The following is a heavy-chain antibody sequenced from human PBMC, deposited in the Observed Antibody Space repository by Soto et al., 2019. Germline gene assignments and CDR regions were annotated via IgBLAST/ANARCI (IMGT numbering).Heavy chain of an antibody. CDR2: IYHSGST. D-gene: IGHD3-10*01. J-gene: IGHJ6*02. CDR1: GGSISSSNW. V-gene: IGHV4-4*02. Sequence: PSETLSLTCAVSGGSISSSNWWSWVRQPPGKGLEWIGEIYHSGSTNYNPSLKSRVTISVDKSKNQFSLKLSSVTAADTAVYYCARDPRFGELQYYYYYYGMDFRGQRTTVTVSS. CDR3: ARDPRFGELQYYYYYYGMDF.